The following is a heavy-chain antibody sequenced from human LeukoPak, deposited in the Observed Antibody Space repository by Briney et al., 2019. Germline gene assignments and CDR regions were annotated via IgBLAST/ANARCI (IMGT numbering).Heavy chain of an antibody. CDR2: IIPIFGTA. V-gene: IGHV1-69*13. CDR1: GGTFSSYA. D-gene: IGHD3/OR15-3a*01. J-gene: IGHJ6*02. CDR3: ARGPRVWTVMYYYGMDV. Sequence: SVKVSCKASGGTFSSYAISWVRQAPGQGLEWMGGIIPIFGTANYAQKFQGRVTITADESTSTAYMELSSLRSEDTAVYYCARGPRVWTVMYYYGMDVWGQGTTVTVSS.